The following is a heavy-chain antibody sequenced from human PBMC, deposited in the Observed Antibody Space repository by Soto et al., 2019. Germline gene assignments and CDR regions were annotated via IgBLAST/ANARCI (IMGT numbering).Heavy chain of an antibody. CDR1: GGSISSGVYY. V-gene: IGHV4-31*03. Sequence: QVQLQESGPGLVKPSQTLSLTCSVSGGSISSGVYYWNWIRQRPGKGLEWIGYNYASGSPYSNPSLKRRISISRDTSKNQFSLNLTSVTAADTAIYYCAGLSVTGGVDVWGQGTTVTVSS. D-gene: IGHD2-21*02. CDR3: AGLSVTGGVDV. J-gene: IGHJ6*02. CDR2: NYASGSP.